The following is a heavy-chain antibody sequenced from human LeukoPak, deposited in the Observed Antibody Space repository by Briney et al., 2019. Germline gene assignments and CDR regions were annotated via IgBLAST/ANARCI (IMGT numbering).Heavy chain of an antibody. CDR3: AVERFSGVGDYFPLDY. CDR2: INPSGSST. CDR1: GYTFTSYY. J-gene: IGHJ4*02. Sequence: ASVKVSCKASGYTFTSYYMHWVRQAPGQGLEWMGIINPSGSSTSYAQKFQGRVTMTRDMSTSTVYMELSSLRSEDTAVYYCAVERFSGVGDYFPLDYWGQGTLVTVSS. V-gene: IGHV1-46*01. D-gene: IGHD4-17*01.